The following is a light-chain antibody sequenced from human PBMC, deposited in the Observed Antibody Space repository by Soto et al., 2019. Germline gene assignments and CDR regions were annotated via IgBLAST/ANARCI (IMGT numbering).Light chain of an antibody. CDR1: QSISKW. V-gene: IGKV1-5*01. J-gene: IGKJ5*01. CDR2: DAS. CDR3: QQRSNWPIT. Sequence: DIQMTQSPSTLSASVGDRVTITCRARQSISKWLAWYQQRPGKAPKLLIYDASSLESGVPSRFSGSGSGTEFTLTISSLQADDFAVYYCQQRSNWPITFGQGTRLEIK.